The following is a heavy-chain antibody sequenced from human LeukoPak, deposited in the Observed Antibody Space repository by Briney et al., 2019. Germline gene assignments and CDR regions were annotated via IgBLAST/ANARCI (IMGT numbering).Heavy chain of an antibody. CDR3: ARADTSGTSSSDAFDI. J-gene: IGHJ3*02. Sequence: PSQTLSLTCTVSGGSISSGTWWNWVRQPPGKGLEWIGEIYHDETTNYSPSLKSRVTISVDKSENHFSLKLSAVTAADTAVYYCARADTSGTSSSDAFDIWGQGAMVTVSS. V-gene: IGHV4-4*02. CDR1: GGSISSGTW. D-gene: IGHD3-10*01. CDR2: IYHDETT.